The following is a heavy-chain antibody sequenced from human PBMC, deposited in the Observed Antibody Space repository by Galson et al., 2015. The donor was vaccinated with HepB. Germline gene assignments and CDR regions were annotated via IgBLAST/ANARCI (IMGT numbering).Heavy chain of an antibody. Sequence: SLRLSCAASGFRFGNYWMHWVRQVPGRGLEWISRINTFGDEIKYADSVRGRFATSRDNAKNILYLQLYSLGAEDTGLYYCARRGGSTWFPGPGYFDLWGRGSLVTVSS. CDR1: GFRFGNYW. CDR2: INTFGDEI. J-gene: IGHJ2*01. CDR3: ARRGGSTWFPGPGYFDL. V-gene: IGHV3-74*03. D-gene: IGHD2-2*01.